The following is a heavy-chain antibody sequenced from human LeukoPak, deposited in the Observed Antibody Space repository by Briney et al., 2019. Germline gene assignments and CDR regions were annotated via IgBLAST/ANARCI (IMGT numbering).Heavy chain of an antibody. CDR3: ARDPLLGDSQNY. CDR2: FDPEDGET. Sequence: VASVKVSCKVSGYTLTELSMHWVRQAPGKGLEWMGGFDPEDGETIYAQKFQGRVTMTEDTSTDTAYMELSRLRSDDTAVYYCARDPLLGDSQNYWGQGTLVTVSS. V-gene: IGHV1-24*01. CDR1: GYTLTELS. J-gene: IGHJ4*02. D-gene: IGHD3-16*01.